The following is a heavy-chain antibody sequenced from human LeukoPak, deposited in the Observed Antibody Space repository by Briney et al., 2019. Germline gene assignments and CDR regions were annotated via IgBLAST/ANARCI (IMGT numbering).Heavy chain of an antibody. CDR1: GFSLTTSGVG. J-gene: IGHJ4*02. V-gene: IGHV2-5*02. CDR2: IYWDNDR. Sequence: SPTLVNPTPALTLTCTFSGFSLTTSGVGVGWIRQPPGNATECVALIYWDNDRRYSPSLRSRLTSTKDTSKHQAVMTITNMDPVDTATYFCAHRVFQGGYWDSGKFDCSGQGAPVTVSS. D-gene: IGHD2-8*02. CDR3: AHRVFQGGYWDSGKFDC.